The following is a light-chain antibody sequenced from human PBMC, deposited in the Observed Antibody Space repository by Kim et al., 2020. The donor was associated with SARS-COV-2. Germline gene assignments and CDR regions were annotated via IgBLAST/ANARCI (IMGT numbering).Light chain of an antibody. CDR2: DNN. CDR3: GTWDSSLSAGV. V-gene: IGLV1-51*01. J-gene: IGLJ3*02. Sequence: GQKVTIYCSGRGYNIGNKYVSWYQQSPGTAPKLLIYDNNKRPSGMPDRFSGSRSGTSATLGITGLQTGDEADYYCGTWDSSLSAGVFGGGTQLTVL. CDR1: GYNIGNKY.